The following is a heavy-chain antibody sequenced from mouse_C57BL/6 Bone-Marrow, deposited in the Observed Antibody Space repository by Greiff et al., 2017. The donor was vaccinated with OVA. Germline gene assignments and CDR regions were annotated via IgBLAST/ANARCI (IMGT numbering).Heavy chain of an antibody. Sequence: EVMLVESGGGLVKPGGSLKLSCAASGFTFSDYGMHWVRQAPEKGLEWVAYISSGSSTIYYADTVKGRFTISRDNAKNTLFLQMTRLRSEDTAMYYCARNRLGYWYFDVWGTGTTVTVSS. CDR2: ISSGSSTI. CDR3: ARNRLGYWYFDV. CDR1: GFTFSDYG. D-gene: IGHD4-1*01. J-gene: IGHJ1*03. V-gene: IGHV5-17*01.